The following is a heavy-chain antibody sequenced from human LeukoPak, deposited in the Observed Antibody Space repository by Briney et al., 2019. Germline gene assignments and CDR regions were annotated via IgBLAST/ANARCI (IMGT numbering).Heavy chain of an antibody. CDR1: GGSFSGYY. Sequence: SETLSLTCAVYGGSFSGYYWSWIRQPPGKGLEWIGEINHSGSTNYNPSLKSRVTISVDTSKNQFSLKLSSVTAADTAVYYCARHNGYDPTYGMDVWGQGTTVTVSS. D-gene: IGHD5-12*01. CDR3: ARHNGYDPTYGMDV. J-gene: IGHJ6*02. CDR2: INHSGST. V-gene: IGHV4-34*01.